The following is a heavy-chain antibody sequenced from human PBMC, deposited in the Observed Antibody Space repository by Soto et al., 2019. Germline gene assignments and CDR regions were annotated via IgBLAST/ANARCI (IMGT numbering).Heavy chain of an antibody. J-gene: IGHJ5*01. CDR3: ARVARGSGWFDS. CDR2: IYYSGST. D-gene: IGHD1-26*01. Sequence: SETLSLTCTVSSGSISSSSYYWGWIRQPPGKGLECIGYIYYSGSTKYNPSLKSRVTVSVDTSKNQFSLKLSAVTAANTAVYYCARVARGSGWFDSWGQGTLVPVSS. CDR1: SGSISSSSYY. V-gene: IGHV4-61*05.